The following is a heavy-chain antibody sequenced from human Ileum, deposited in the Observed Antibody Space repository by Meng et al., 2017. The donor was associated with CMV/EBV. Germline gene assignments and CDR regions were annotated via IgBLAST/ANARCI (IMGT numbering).Heavy chain of an antibody. CDR3: ARAYSNSYRVDY. V-gene: IGHV4-59*01. CDR1: GGSISTYF. Sequence: SCTVSGGSISTYFWIWIRQPPGKGLEYIGYIYYNGSTNYNPSLKSRVTMSVDTSKNQFSLQLSSVTAADTAVYYCARAYSNSYRVDYWGQGTMVTVSS. J-gene: IGHJ4*02. D-gene: IGHD6-6*01. CDR2: IYYNGST.